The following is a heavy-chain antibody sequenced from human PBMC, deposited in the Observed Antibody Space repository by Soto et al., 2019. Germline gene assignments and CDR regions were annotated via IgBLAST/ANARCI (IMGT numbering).Heavy chain of an antibody. CDR2: IIPIFGTA. D-gene: IGHD1-26*01. Sequence: QVQLVQSGAEVKKPGSSVKVSCKASGCTFSSYAISWVRQAPGQGLEWMGGIIPIFGTANYAQKFQGRVTITADESTSTAYMELSSLRSEDTAVYYCAKGGSSTIYNWYFDLWGRGTLVTVSS. J-gene: IGHJ2*01. CDR3: AKGGSSTIYNWYFDL. V-gene: IGHV1-69*01. CDR1: GCTFSSYA.